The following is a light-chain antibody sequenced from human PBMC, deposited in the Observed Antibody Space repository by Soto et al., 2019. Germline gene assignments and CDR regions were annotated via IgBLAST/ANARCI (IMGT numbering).Light chain of an antibody. CDR2: GAS. CDR1: QSCGSN. V-gene: IGKV3-15*01. CDR3: QQYNNWPIT. J-gene: IGKJ5*01. Sequence: EVVLTQAPATLPVSPGERATVSCRASQSCGSNLARYQQKLGQSPRLLIYGASTRATGIPARFSGSGSGTEFTLTISSLQSEDFAIYYCQQYNNWPITFGQGTRLEIK.